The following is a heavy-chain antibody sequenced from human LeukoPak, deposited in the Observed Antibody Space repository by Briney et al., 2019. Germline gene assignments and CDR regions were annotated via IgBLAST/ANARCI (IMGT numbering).Heavy chain of an antibody. CDR1: GYTFTSYG. J-gene: IGHJ4*02. CDR2: ISAYNGNT. V-gene: IGHV1-18*01. Sequence: ASVKVSCKASGYTFTSYGISWVRQAPGQGLEWMGWISAYNGNTNYAQKLQGRVTMTTHTPTSTAYMELRRLRSDDTAVYYCARERVGVGGSYYDYWAQGPLVTVSS. CDR3: ARERVGVGGSYYDY. D-gene: IGHD1-26*01.